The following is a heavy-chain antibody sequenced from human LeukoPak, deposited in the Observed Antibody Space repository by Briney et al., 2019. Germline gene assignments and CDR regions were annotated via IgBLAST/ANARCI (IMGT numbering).Heavy chain of an antibody. J-gene: IGHJ4*02. CDR3: AKDGFCDSTSFQFDY. V-gene: IGHV3-23*01. CDR1: GFTFATTA. CDR2: IIGSGGTA. Sequence: PGGSLRLSCVASGFTFATTAMSWVRQAPGKGLEWVASIIGSGGTAYYADSVRGRFTISRDNSKNTLSLHINGLRAEDTAVYYCAKDGFCDSTSFQFDYWGQGTLVTVSS. D-gene: IGHD2-2*01.